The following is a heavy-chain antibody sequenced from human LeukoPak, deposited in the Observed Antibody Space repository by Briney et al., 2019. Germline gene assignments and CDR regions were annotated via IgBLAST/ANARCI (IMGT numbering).Heavy chain of an antibody. CDR3: ARDSDYDSSGHQLH. CDR1: GFTFSSYW. CDR2: IKQDGSEK. J-gene: IGHJ4*02. Sequence: PGGSLRLSCAASGFTFSSYWMSWVRQAPGKGLEWVANIKQDGSEKYYVDSVKGRFTISRDNAKNSLYLQMNSLRAEDTAVYYCARDSDYDSSGHQLHWGQGTLVTVSS. V-gene: IGHV3-7*01. D-gene: IGHD3-22*01.